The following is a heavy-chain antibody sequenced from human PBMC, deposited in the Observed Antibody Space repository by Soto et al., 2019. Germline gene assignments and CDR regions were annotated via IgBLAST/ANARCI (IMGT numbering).Heavy chain of an antibody. D-gene: IGHD3-10*01. Sequence: QVQLVQSGAEVKKPGSSVTVSCGPSGGTFTDYRFAWVRQVPGQGLEWMGKISPFVDKRDYNPKFHGRISIVADKSTSVVYLQLSSLTTDDTALYFCARQDYLGSVSYFDYWGQGTVVTVSS. J-gene: IGHJ4*02. CDR3: ARQDYLGSVSYFDY. V-gene: IGHV1-69*02. CDR2: ISPFVDKR. CDR1: GGTFTDYR.